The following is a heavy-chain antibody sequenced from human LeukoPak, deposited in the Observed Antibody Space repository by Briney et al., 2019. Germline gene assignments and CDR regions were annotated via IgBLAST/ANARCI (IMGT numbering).Heavy chain of an antibody. D-gene: IGHD1-26*01. CDR2: ISSSGGYI. V-gene: IGHV3-21*01. J-gene: IGHJ4*02. CDR3: ARTYNGSSHFDY. Sequence: NPGGSLRLSCAASGFSFSSHYMNWVRQAPGKGLEWVSSISSSGGYIYSADSVKGRFTISRDNAKNSVYLHMNSLSAEDTAVYYCARTYNGSSHFDYWGQGTLVTVSS. CDR1: GFSFSSHY.